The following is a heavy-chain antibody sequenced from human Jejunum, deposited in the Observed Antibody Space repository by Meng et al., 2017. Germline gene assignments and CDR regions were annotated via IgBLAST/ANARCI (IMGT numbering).Heavy chain of an antibody. CDR1: GNTFTNYC. J-gene: IGHJ4*02. Sequence: QVQLVQSGAEVKNAGASVKVSCKASGNTFTNYCINWVRQAPGQGLEWMAWSSADNGNAKYAQNLQDRVTLTTETSTTTAYMELRNLRSDDTAVYYCTRGGMTSETTFFLHWGQGTMVTVSS. V-gene: IGHV1-18*01. CDR3: TRGGMTSETTFFLH. CDR2: SSADNGNA. D-gene: IGHD3-3*02.